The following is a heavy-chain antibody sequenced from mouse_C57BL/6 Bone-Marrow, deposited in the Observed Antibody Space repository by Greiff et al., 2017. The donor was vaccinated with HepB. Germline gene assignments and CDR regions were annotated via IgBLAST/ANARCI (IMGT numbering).Heavy chain of an antibody. Sequence: QVQLQQSGAELVKPGASVKLSCKASGYTFTSYWMQWVKQRPGQGLEWIGEIDPSDSYTNYNQKFKGKATLTVDTSSSTAYMQLSSLTSEDSAVYYFAREGLLPYAMDYWGQGTSVTVSS. CDR3: AREGLLPYAMDY. V-gene: IGHV1-50*01. CDR1: GYTFTSYW. D-gene: IGHD1-1*01. CDR2: IDPSDSYT. J-gene: IGHJ4*01.